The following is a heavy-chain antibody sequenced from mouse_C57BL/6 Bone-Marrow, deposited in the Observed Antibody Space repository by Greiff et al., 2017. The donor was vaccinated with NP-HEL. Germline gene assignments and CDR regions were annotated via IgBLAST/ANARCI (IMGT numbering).Heavy chain of an antibody. D-gene: IGHD1-1*01. CDR1: GYAFSSSW. V-gene: IGHV1-82*01. Sequence: VHLVESGPELVKPGASVKISCKASGYAFSSSWMNWVKQRPGKGLEWIGRIYPGDGDTNYNGKFKGKATLTADKSSSTAYMQLSSLTSEDSAVYFCARSPYYYGSNWYFDVWGTGTTVTVSS. J-gene: IGHJ1*03. CDR2: IYPGDGDT. CDR3: ARSPYYYGSNWYFDV.